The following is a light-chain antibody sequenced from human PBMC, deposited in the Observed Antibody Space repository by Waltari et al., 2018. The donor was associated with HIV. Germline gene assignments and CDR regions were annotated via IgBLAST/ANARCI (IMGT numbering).Light chain of an antibody. CDR1: SSDVGGYNY. CDR3: SSYGGTNSFPRV. J-gene: IGLJ1*01. CDR2: EVT. V-gene: IGLV2-8*01. Sequence: QSALTQPPSASGSPGQSVTISCTGTSSDVGGYNYVSWYQHHPGKAPKLMIYEVTRRPSGVPDRVSGSKSGNTAYLTVSGLQIEDEADYYCSSYGGTNSFPRVFGTGTKVTVL.